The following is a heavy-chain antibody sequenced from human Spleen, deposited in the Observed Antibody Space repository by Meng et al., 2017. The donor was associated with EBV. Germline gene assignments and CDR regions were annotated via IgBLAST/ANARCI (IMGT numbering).Heavy chain of an antibody. D-gene: IGHD1-26*01. Sequence: VRLLESGVGFVRPGGSLRLSCAASGFTFSDYAMSWVRQAPGKGLEWVSRINSDGSSTSYADSVKGRFTISRDNAKNTLYLQMNTLRAEDTAVYYCRATLDYYYGVDIWGQGTTVTVSS. V-gene: IGHV3-74*01. CDR2: INSDGSST. CDR3: RATLDYYYGVDI. J-gene: IGHJ6*02. CDR1: GFTFSDYA.